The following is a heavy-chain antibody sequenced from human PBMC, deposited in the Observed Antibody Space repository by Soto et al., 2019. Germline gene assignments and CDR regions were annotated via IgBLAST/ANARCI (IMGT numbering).Heavy chain of an antibody. J-gene: IGHJ4*02. D-gene: IGHD2-21*02. CDR3: AGGGHVVVVTAALDY. CDR1: GDTFTDYY. CDR2: VNPSGGHT. V-gene: IGHV1-46*01. Sequence: QVQLVQSGAEVKKPGASVKVSCKASGDTFTDYYIHWVRQAPGQGLEWMGTVNPSGGHTTYAQHFLGRMTMTRDTSTSTLYMELTSLTSEDTAVYYCAGGGHVVVVTAALDYWGQGPLVTVAS.